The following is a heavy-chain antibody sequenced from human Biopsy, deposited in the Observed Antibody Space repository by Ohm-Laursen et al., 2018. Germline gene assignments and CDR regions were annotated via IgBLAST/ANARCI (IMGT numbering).Heavy chain of an antibody. CDR1: GYTFTSYE. CDR2: MNPYSGNT. V-gene: IGHV1-8*01. Sequence: SSVKVSCNTSGYTFTSYEINWVRQATGQGLEWMGWMNPYSGNTGYAQNFQCRVTMTRNTSISTAYMELSSLRSEDTAVYFCARADPPLFYYGSGSSNWFDPWGQGTLVTVSS. D-gene: IGHD3-10*01. CDR3: ARADPPLFYYGSGSSNWFDP. J-gene: IGHJ5*02.